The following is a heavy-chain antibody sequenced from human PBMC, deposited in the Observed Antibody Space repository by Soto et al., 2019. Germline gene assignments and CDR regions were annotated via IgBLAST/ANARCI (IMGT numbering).Heavy chain of an antibody. V-gene: IGHV3-21*01. D-gene: IGHD3-3*01. CDR1: GFTFSSYS. J-gene: IGHJ4*02. CDR2: ISSSSSYI. CDR3: ARDRENDFWSGYYYFDY. Sequence: GGSLRLSCAASGFTFSSYSMNWVRQAPGKGLEWVSSISSSSSYIYYADSVKGRFTISGDNAKNSLYLQMNSLRAEDTAVYYCARDRENDFWSGYYYFDYWGQGTLVTVSS.